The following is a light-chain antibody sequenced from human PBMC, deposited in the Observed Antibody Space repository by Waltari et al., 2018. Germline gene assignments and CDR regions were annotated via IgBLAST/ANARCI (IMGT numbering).Light chain of an antibody. V-gene: IGLV2-14*01. J-gene: IGLJ3*02. Sequence: QSALTQPASVSGSPGQSITISCSGTSTSIVAYKHVSWYQQHPGKAPKLMIYEVSNRPSGVSNRFSGSKSGNTASLTISGLQADDESHYYCTSFTSSATWVFGGGTKVTVL. CDR1: STSIVAYKH. CDR2: EVS. CDR3: TSFTSSATWV.